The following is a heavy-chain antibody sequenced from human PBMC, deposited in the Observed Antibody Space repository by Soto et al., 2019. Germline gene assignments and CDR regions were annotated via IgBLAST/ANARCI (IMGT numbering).Heavy chain of an antibody. CDR2: ISYDGSNK. CDR3: AREDIVVVPAPIPIGFLDW. D-gene: IGHD2-2*02. CDR1: GFTFSSYA. Sequence: GGSLRLSCAASGFTFSSYAMHWVRQAPGKGLEWVAVISYDGSNKYYADSVKGRFTISRDNSKNTLYLQMNSLRAEDTAVYYCAREDIVVVPAPIPIGFLDWWGQGTMVTVYS. J-gene: IGHJ4*02. V-gene: IGHV3-30-3*01.